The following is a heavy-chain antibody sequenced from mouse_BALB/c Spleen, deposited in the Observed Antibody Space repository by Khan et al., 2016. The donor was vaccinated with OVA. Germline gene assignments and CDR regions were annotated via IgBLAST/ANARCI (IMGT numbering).Heavy chain of an antibody. V-gene: IGHV2-6-4*01. CDR1: GFSLSRYN. Sequence: QVQLKQSGPGLVAPSQSLSITCTVSGFSLSRYNVHWVRQPPGKGLEWLGMIWGGGSTDYNSDLKSRLSISKDNSKSQVFLKMNSLQTDDTAMYYCARTYYRYDGYYAMDYWGQGTSVTVSS. CDR3: ARTYYRYDGYYAMDY. J-gene: IGHJ4*01. CDR2: IWGGGST. D-gene: IGHD2-14*01.